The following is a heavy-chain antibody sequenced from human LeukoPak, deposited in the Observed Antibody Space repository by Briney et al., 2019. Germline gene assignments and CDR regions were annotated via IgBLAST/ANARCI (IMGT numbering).Heavy chain of an antibody. CDR1: GGSISSYY. CDR3: ARNYDSSGYTAFGY. D-gene: IGHD3-22*01. Sequence: SETLSLTCTVSGGSISSYYWSWIRQPPGKGLEWIGHIYSSGSTNYSPSLESRVTISVDTSKNQFSLKLSSVTAADTAVYYCARNYDSSGYTAFGYWGRGTLLTVSS. J-gene: IGHJ4*02. CDR2: IYSSGST. V-gene: IGHV4-59*01.